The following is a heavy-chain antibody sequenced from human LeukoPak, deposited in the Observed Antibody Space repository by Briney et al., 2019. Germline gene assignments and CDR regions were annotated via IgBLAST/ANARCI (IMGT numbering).Heavy chain of an antibody. CDR2: ISYDGSKK. CDR1: GFTFSSFA. V-gene: IGHV3-30*14. CDR3: ARVPRTALYYFDY. J-gene: IGHJ4*02. D-gene: IGHD2-21*02. Sequence: GGSLRLSCAASGFTFSSFAVYWVRQAPGKGLEWVAVISYDGSKKYYADSLKGRFTISRDNSKNTLYLQMGSLRAEDMAVYYCARVPRTALYYFDYWGQGTLVTVSS.